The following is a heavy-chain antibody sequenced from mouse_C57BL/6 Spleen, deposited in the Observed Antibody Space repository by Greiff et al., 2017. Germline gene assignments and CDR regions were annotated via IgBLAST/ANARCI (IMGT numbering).Heavy chain of an antibody. V-gene: IGHV1-63*01. CDR1: GYTFTNYW. CDR2: IYPGGGYT. D-gene: IGHD1-1*01. J-gene: IGHJ2*01. CDR3: ARGYYGSSSFDY. Sequence: VQLVESGAELVRPGTSVKMSCKASGYTFTNYWIGWAKQRPGHGLEWIGDIYPGGGYTNYNEKFKGKATLTADKSSSTAYMQFSSLTSEDSAIYYCARGYYGSSSFDYWGQGTTLTVSS.